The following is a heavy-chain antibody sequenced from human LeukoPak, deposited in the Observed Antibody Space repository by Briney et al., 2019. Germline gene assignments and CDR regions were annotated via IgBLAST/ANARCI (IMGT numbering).Heavy chain of an antibody. CDR2: MNPGSGNT. J-gene: IGHJ4*02. Sequence: ASVKVSCKASGYTFGSYDINWVRKAPGQGLEWMGWMNPGSGNTGYAQKFQGRATMTRDTSISTAYMELSGLRSEDTAVYYCARLSETAAYYYTSGYYYLRYWGQGTLVTVDS. D-gene: IGHD3-22*01. CDR3: ARLSETAAYYYTSGYYYLRY. V-gene: IGHV1-8*02. CDR1: GYTFGSYD.